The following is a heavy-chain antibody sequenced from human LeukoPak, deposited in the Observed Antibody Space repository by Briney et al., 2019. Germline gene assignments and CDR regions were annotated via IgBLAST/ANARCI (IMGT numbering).Heavy chain of an antibody. V-gene: IGHV1-46*03. CDR2: INPSGGST. CDR3: ASGPYVGGYYFDY. J-gene: IGHJ4*02. D-gene: IGHD3-16*01. CDR1: GYTFTSYY. Sequence: VASVKVSCKASGYTFTSYYMHWVRQAPGQGLEWTGIINPSGGSTSYAQKFQGRVTMTRDTSTSTVYMELSSLRSEDMAVYYCASGPYVGGYYFDYWGQGTLVTVSS.